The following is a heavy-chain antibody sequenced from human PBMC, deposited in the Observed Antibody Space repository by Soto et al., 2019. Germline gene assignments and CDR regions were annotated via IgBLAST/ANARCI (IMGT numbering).Heavy chain of an antibody. CDR3: ARGSRPSHYDSSGYYYLFDY. J-gene: IGHJ4*02. D-gene: IGHD3-22*01. CDR1: GFTFSSYD. V-gene: IGHV3-13*01. CDR2: IGTAGDT. Sequence: GSLRLSCAASGFTFSSYDMHWVRQATGKGLEWVSAIGTAGDTYYPGSVKGRFTISRENAKNSLYLQMNSLRAGDTAVYYCARGSRPSHYDSSGYYYLFDYWGQGTLVTVSS.